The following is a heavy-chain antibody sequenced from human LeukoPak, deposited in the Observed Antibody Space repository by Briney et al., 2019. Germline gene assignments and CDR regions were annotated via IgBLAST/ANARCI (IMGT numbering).Heavy chain of an antibody. CDR3: AKAQSFYFGVVIIPGFDY. Sequence: GGSLRLSCAASGFTFSSYALSLVREAPGKGLEGVSAIRCSGGSTYYADSVKGRFTISRDNSKNTLYLQMNSLRAEDTAVYYCAKAQSFYFGVVIIPGFDYWGQGTLVTVSS. J-gene: IGHJ4*02. CDR1: GFTFSSYA. CDR2: IRCSGGST. V-gene: IGHV3-23*01. D-gene: IGHD3-3*01.